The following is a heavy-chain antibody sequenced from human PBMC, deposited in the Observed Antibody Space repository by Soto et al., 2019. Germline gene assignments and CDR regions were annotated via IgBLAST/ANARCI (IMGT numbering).Heavy chain of an antibody. CDR2: INPGGGRT. CDR1: GYTFTSYY. Sequence: ASVKVSCKASGYTFTSYYIHWVRQAPGQGLEWVAMINPGGGRTKNAQMFQGRVTLTRDTSTGTVDMELSSLTSADTAVYYCARGPPCGGDCYLFDYWGQGSLVTV. J-gene: IGHJ4*02. CDR3: ARGPPCGGDCYLFDY. D-gene: IGHD2-21*02. V-gene: IGHV1-46*01.